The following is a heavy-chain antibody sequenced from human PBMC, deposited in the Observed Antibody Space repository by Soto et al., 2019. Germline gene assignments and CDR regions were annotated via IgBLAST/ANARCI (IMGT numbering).Heavy chain of an antibody. CDR2: IYYSGST. D-gene: IGHD1-1*01. Sequence: QLQLQESGPGLVKPSETLSLTCTVSGGSISSSSYYWGWIRQPPGKGLEWIGSIYYSGSTYYNPSLKSRVTISVDTSKNQFSLKLSSVTAADTAVYYCARLNGGRAFDIWGQGTMVTVSS. J-gene: IGHJ3*02. CDR1: GGSISSSSYY. V-gene: IGHV4-39*01. CDR3: ARLNGGRAFDI.